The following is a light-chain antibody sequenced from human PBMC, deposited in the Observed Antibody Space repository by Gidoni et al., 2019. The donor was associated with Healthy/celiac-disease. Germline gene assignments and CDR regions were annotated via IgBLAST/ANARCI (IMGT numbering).Light chain of an antibody. J-gene: IGKJ1*01. CDR2: AAS. CDR3: QHSYSTPRT. V-gene: IGKV1-39*01. CDR1: QSISSY. Sequence: DIQMTQSPSSLSASVGDRVTITCRASQSISSYLNWYQQKPGKAPKLLTYAASSLQSGVPSRFSGSGSGTDFTLTISSLQPDDFATYYCQHSYSTPRTFXXXTKVEIK.